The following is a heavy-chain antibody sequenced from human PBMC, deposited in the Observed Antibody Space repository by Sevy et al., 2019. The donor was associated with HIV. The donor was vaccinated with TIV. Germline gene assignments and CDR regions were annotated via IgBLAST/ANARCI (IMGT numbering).Heavy chain of an antibody. CDR2: IYYSGST. Sequence: SETLSITCTVSGGSISSSSYYWGWIRQPPGKGLEWIGSIYYSGSTYYNPSLKSRVTISVDTSKNQFSLKLSSVTAADTAVYYCARPRDYYGMDVWGQGTTVTVSS. J-gene: IGHJ6*02. CDR1: GGSISSSSYY. CDR3: ARPRDYYGMDV. V-gene: IGHV4-39*01.